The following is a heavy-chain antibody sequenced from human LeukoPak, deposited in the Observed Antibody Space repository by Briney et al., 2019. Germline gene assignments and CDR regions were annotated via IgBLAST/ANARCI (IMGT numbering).Heavy chain of an antibody. V-gene: IGHV1-69*05. D-gene: IGHD3-10*01. CDR1: GGTFSSYA. Sequence: ASVKVSCKASGGTFSSYAISWVRQAPGQGLEWMGGIIPIFGTANYAQKFQGRVTITTDESTSTAYMELSSLRSEDTAVYYCARAIEDYYGSGSYFFDYWGQGTLVTVSS. J-gene: IGHJ4*02. CDR3: ARAIEDYYGSGSYFFDY. CDR2: IIPIFGTA.